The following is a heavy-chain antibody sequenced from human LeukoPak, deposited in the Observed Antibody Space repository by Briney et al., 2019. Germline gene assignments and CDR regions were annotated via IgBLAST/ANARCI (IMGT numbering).Heavy chain of an antibody. CDR2: ISGTGGRT. Sequence: PGGSLRLSCAASGFAFSSYAMSWVRQAPGKGLEWVSSISGTGGRTYYADSVKGRFTISRDKSKNTLDLQMNSLRADDTAVYYCARDGYSNYWYLNLWGQGTLVTVSS. CDR3: ARDGYSNYWYLNL. CDR1: GFAFSSYA. V-gene: IGHV3-23*01. J-gene: IGHJ4*02. D-gene: IGHD6-13*01.